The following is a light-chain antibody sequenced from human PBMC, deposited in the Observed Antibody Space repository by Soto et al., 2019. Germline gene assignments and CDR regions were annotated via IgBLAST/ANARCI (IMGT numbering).Light chain of an antibody. CDR2: DVS. V-gene: IGLV2-11*01. Sequence: QSVLTQPRSLSVSPGQSVTISFTGTSSDVGGYDFVSWYQQHPGKAPKLMISDVSKRPSGVPDRFSGSKSGNTASLTISGLQAEDEADYYCCSYAGDLALFGGGTKVTVL. J-gene: IGLJ2*01. CDR1: SSDVGGYDF. CDR3: CSYAGDLAL.